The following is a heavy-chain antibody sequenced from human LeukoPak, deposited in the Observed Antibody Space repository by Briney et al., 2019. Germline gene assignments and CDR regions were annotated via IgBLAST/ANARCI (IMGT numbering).Heavy chain of an antibody. CDR1: GGSISSYY. CDR3: ARGSSSWRPYHISYYFDY. Sequence: SETLSLTCTVSGGSISSYYWSWIRQPPGKGLEWIGYMYYSGSTNYNPSTNYNPSLKSRVTISVDTSKNQFSLKLSSVTAADTAVYYCARGSSSWRPYHISYYFDYWGQGTLVTVSS. D-gene: IGHD6-13*01. J-gene: IGHJ4*02. V-gene: IGHV4-59*01. CDR2: MYYSGST.